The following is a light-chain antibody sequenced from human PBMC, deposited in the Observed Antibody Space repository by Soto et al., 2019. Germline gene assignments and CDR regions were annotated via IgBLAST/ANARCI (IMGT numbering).Light chain of an antibody. V-gene: IGKV1-5*01. CDR2: DVS. CDR1: QSISRW. CDR3: QQYNRYWT. Sequence: DIQMTQSPSTLSASVGDRVIITCRASQSISRWLAWYQQKPGKAPKLLIYDVSRLESGVPSRFSGSGSGTESPLTISILQPDDLATYYCQQYNRYWTFGQGTKVDIK. J-gene: IGKJ1*01.